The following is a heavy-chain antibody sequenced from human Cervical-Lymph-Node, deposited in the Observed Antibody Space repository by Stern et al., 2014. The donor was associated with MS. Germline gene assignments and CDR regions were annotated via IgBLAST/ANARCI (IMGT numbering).Heavy chain of an antibody. CDR3: ARGDNSGYRYYYHAMDV. CDR2: IHTYNDNT. D-gene: IGHD3-22*01. Sequence: QVQLEESGAEVKKPGASVKVSCKASGYTFTNYGISWVRQAPGQGLEWLGWIHTYNDNTDYAQKFRDRVTMTTDTSTNTAYMDLRSLRSDDTAVYYCARGDNSGYRYYYHAMDVWGQGTTVTVSS. J-gene: IGHJ6*02. V-gene: IGHV1-18*01. CDR1: GYTFTNYG.